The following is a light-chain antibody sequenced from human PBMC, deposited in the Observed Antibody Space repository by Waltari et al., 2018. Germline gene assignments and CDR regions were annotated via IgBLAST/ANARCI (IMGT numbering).Light chain of an antibody. CDR1: QSVSSN. Sequence: EIVLTQSPATLFLSPGERATLSCRASQSVSSNLAWYQQKPGQAPRLLVYDASTRATGVPARFSVSGSGTDFTLIISSLEPEDFAVYYCQHRHNWPLAFGGGTKVEIK. V-gene: IGKV3-11*01. CDR3: QHRHNWPLA. CDR2: DAS. J-gene: IGKJ4*01.